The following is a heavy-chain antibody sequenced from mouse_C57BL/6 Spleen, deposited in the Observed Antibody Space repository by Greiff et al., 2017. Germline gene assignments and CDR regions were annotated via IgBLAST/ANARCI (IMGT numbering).Heavy chain of an antibody. Sequence: EVKLVESGGGLVKPGGSLKLSCAASGFTFSSYTMSWVRQTPEKRLEWVATISGGGGNTYYPDSVKGRFTISRDNAKNTLYLQMSSLRSEDTALYYCARQDLYYGSSYGGWYFDVWGTGTTVTVSS. CDR3: ARQDLYYGSSYGGWYFDV. CDR2: ISGGGGNT. D-gene: IGHD1-1*01. CDR1: GFTFSSYT. V-gene: IGHV5-9*01. J-gene: IGHJ1*03.